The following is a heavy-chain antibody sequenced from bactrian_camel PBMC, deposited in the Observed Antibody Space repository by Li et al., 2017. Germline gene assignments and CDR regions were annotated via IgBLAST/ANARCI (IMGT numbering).Heavy chain of an antibody. CDR1: GFTFRNYD. CDR3: AADRSRVSWCVVDRYDGMDY. J-gene: IGHJ4*01. V-gene: IGHV3S40*01. D-gene: IGHD6*01. CDR2: IYSGGVVT. Sequence: VQLVESGGGSVQIGGSLRLSCAASGFTFRNYDMIWVRQALGKGLEWVSGIYSGGVVTSHSDSVKGRFTISRDNAKNTLTLQMNSLKPEDTAMFYCAADRSRVSWCVVDRYDGMDYWGQGTQVTVS.